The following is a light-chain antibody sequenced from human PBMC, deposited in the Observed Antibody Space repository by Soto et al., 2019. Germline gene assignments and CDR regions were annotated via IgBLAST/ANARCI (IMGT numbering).Light chain of an antibody. J-gene: IGKJ2*01. CDR3: QQRSNWPT. Sequence: EIVLTQSPATLSLSPGERATLSCRASQSVSSYLAWYQQKPGQAPRLLIYDADNRATGIPARFSGSGSCTYFTLTSSSLEPEDLAVYYCQQRSNWPTFGQGTKLEIK. V-gene: IGKV3-11*01. CDR1: QSVSSY. CDR2: DAD.